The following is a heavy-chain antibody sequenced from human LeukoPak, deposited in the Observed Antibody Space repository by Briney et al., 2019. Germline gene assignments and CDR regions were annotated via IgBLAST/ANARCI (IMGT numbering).Heavy chain of an antibody. CDR1: GGSISSYY. D-gene: IGHD5-18*01. Sequence: SETLSLTCTVSGGSISSYYWSWIRQPPGKGLEWIGYIYYSGSANYNPSLKSRVTISVDTSKNQFSLKLSSVTAADTAVYYCARDRYSYGYWGQGTLVTVSS. CDR3: ARDRYSYGY. V-gene: IGHV4-59*12. J-gene: IGHJ4*02. CDR2: IYYSGSA.